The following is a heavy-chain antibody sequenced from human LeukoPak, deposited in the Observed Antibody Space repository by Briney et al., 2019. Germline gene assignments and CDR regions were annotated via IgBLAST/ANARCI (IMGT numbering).Heavy chain of an antibody. CDR3: ARVTAIGNPFPGLGDY. CDR2: IYYSGST. D-gene: IGHD4-23*01. V-gene: IGHV4-61*01. J-gene: IGHJ4*02. Sequence: PSETLSLTCTVSGGSVSSGSYYWSWIRQPPGKGLEWIGYIYYSGSTNYNPSLKSRVTISVDTSKNQFSLKLSSVTAADTAVYYCARVTAIGNPFPGLGDYRGQGTLVTVSS. CDR1: GGSVSSGSYY.